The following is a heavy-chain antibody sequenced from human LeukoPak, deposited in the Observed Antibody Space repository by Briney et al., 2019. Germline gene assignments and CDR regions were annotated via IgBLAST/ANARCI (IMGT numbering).Heavy chain of an antibody. CDR1: GFTFSSYA. CDR2: ISGGADST. D-gene: IGHD5-18*01. CDR3: AKEYNYGYHYFDY. Sequence: GGSLRLSCAASGFTFSSYAMSWVRQAPRKGLEWVSVISGGADSTYYADSVKGRFTIFRDDSKNTLYLQMNSLGAEDTAVYYCAKEYNYGYHYFDYWGQGTLVTVSS. V-gene: IGHV3-23*01. J-gene: IGHJ4*02.